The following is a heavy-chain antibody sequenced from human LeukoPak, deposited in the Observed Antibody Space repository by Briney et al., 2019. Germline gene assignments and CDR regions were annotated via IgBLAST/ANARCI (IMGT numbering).Heavy chain of an antibody. CDR3: ARDGTSTDDY. V-gene: IGHV1-18*01. J-gene: IGHJ4*02. CDR2: ISGNNDNP. CDR1: GYTFSNFG. D-gene: IGHD2-2*01. Sequence: ASVKVSCKASGYTFSNFGINWVRQAPGQGLEWIAWISGNNDNPNYGQKFQGGFTVTTDSSTGTAYMELRNLRSDDTAVYYCARDGTSTDDYWGQGTLVTVSS.